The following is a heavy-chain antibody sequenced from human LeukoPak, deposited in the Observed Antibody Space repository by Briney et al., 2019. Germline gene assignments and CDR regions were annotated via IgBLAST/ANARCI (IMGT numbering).Heavy chain of an antibody. CDR3: ARPHSSSGWYIDY. D-gene: IGHD6-19*01. V-gene: IGHV1-46*01. CDR2: INPSGGST. CDR1: GYTFTSYY. Sequence: ASVKVSCKASGYTFTSYYMQWVRQAPGQGLEWMGIINPSGGSTSYAQKFQGRVTVTRDMSTSTVYMELSSLRSEDTAVYYCARPHSSSGWYIDYWGQGTLVTVSS. J-gene: IGHJ4*02.